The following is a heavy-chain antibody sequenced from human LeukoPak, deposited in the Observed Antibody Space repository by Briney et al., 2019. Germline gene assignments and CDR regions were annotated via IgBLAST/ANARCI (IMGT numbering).Heavy chain of an antibody. D-gene: IGHD3-3*01. Sequence: SVKVSCKASGYTFTSYAISWVRQAPGQGLEWMGGIIPIFGTANYAQKFQGRVTITTDESTSTAYMELSSLRSEDTAVYYCAAGRDFWSGYYTLDYWGQGTLVTVSS. CDR3: AAGRDFWSGYYTLDY. V-gene: IGHV1-69*05. J-gene: IGHJ4*02. CDR1: GYTFTSYA. CDR2: IIPIFGTA.